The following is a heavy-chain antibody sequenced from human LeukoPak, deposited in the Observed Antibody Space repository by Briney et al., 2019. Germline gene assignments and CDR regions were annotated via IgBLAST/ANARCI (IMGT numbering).Heavy chain of an antibody. Sequence: GGSLSLSFAASGFTCSTYNMNWVRQAPGKGLEWMSTISSGNSYIFYANSVKGRFNISRDNAKISLYLQMNSLRAEDTAVYYCARDKCGSDYWGRGTLVRVPS. D-gene: IGHD1-26*01. J-gene: IGHJ4*02. CDR3: ARDKCGSDY. V-gene: IGHV3-21*03. CDR1: GFTCSTYN. CDR2: ISSGNSYI.